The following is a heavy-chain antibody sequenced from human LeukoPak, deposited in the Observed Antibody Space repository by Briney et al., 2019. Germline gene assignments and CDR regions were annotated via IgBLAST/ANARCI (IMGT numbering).Heavy chain of an antibody. D-gene: IGHD5-18*01. CDR3: ATHGPRYSYGYLGY. CDR2: IYYSGST. CDR1: GGSISSYY. V-gene: IGHV4-59*12. J-gene: IGHJ4*02. Sequence: PSETLSLTCTVSGGSISSYYWSWIRQPPGKGLEWIGYIYYSGSTNYNPSLKSRVTIPVDTSKNQFSLKLSSVTAADTAVYYCATHGPRYSYGYLGYWGQGTLVTVSS.